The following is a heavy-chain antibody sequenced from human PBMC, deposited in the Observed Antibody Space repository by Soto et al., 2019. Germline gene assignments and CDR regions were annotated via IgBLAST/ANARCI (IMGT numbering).Heavy chain of an antibody. Sequence: EVQLVETGGSLIQPGGSLRLSCAVSGFTVRSNYMSWVRQAPGKGLEWVSIIYSSGNTYYADSVKGRFTMSRDTSNNTVSLQMSSLRAEDTAVYYCARVSSTFGYWCQGTLVTVSS. CDR2: IYSSGNT. J-gene: IGHJ4*02. D-gene: IGHD3-16*01. CDR3: ARVSSTFGY. V-gene: IGHV3-53*02. CDR1: GFTVRSNY.